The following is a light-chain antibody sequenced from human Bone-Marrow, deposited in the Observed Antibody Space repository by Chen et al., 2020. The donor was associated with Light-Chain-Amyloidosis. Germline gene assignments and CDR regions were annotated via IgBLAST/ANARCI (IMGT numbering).Light chain of an antibody. CDR2: DAS. J-gene: IGKJ1*01. V-gene: IGKV1-5*01. CDR3: HQYYTYPWT. Sequence: DIQMTQSPSTLSASVGDRVTITCRASQSISSWLAWYQQKPGKAPKLLIYDASSLESGVPSRFSGSGSGTEFTLTISSLQPDDFATYFCHQYYTYPWTFGQGATVEV. CDR1: QSISSW.